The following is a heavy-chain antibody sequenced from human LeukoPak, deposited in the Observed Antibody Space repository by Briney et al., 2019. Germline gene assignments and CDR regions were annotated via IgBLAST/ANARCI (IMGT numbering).Heavy chain of an antibody. V-gene: IGHV1-18*01. CDR2: ISAYNGNT. Sequence: ASVKVSCKASGYTFSSYGITWVRQAPGQGLEWMGWISAYNGNTDYAQKIQGRVTMTTDTSTSTAYMELRRLRSDDTAVYYCARRRYYDSTYYYYYMDVWGKGTTVTVSS. D-gene: IGHD3-3*01. J-gene: IGHJ6*03. CDR1: GYTFSSYG. CDR3: ARRRYYDSTYYYYYMDV.